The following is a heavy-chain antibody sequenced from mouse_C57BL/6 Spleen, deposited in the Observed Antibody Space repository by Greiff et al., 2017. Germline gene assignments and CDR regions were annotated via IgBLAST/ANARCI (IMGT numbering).Heavy chain of an antibody. D-gene: IGHD1-1*02. Sequence: VQLNQSGAELVRPGASVTLSCKASGYTFTDYEMHWVKQTPVHGLEWIGAIDPETGGTAYNQKFKGKAILTADKSSSTAYMELRSLTSEDSAVYYCTREGGRDYWGQGTTLTVSS. J-gene: IGHJ2*01. CDR1: GYTFTDYE. V-gene: IGHV1-15*01. CDR3: TREGGRDY. CDR2: IDPETGGT.